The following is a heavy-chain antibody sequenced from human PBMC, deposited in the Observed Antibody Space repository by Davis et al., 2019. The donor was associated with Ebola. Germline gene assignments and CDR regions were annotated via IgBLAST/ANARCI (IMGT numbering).Heavy chain of an antibody. D-gene: IGHD2-2*01. V-gene: IGHV1-69*06. Sequence: AASVKVSCKASGGTFSTYAISWVRQAPGQGLEWMGGIIPIFGTANYAQKFQGRVTITADKSTSTAYMELSSLRSEDTAVYYCARSTKTYYYYGMDVWGQGTTVTVSS. CDR1: GGTFSTYA. J-gene: IGHJ6*02. CDR3: ARSTKTYYYYGMDV. CDR2: IIPIFGTA.